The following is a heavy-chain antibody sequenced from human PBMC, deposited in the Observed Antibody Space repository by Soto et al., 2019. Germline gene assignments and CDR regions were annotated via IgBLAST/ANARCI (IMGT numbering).Heavy chain of an antibody. CDR2: INQSGST. D-gene: IGHD4-17*01. CDR3: ARTVSTNWFDP. J-gene: IGHJ5*02. CDR1: GGSFSGYY. V-gene: IGHV4-34*01. Sequence: PSETLSLTCAVYGGSFSGYYWSWIRQPPGKGLEWIGEINQSGSTNHNPSLKSRVTISVDTSKNQFSLKLSSVTAADTAVYYCARTVSTNWFDPWGQGTLVTVSS.